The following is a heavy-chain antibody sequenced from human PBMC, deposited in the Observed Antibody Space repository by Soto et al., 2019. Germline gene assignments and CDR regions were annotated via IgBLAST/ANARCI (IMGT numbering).Heavy chain of an antibody. J-gene: IGHJ6*02. CDR2: ISYDGSNK. Sequence: QGQLVESGGGVAQPGRSLRLSCAASGFTFSSYAMHWVRQTPGQGLEWVAVISYDGSNKYYADSVKGRFTISRDNSNDSVYLQMNSLRTEDTAVYCCARVLRIRGGRYYYGMDVWGQGTTVTVSS. CDR1: GFTFSSYA. V-gene: IGHV3-30-3*01. D-gene: IGHD3-10*01. CDR3: ARVLRIRGGRYYYGMDV.